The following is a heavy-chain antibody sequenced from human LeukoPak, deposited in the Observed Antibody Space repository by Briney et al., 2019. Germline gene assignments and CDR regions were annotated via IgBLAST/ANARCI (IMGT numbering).Heavy chain of an antibody. J-gene: IGHJ4*02. D-gene: IGHD2-8*01. CDR2: ISGSGGST. V-gene: IGHV3-23*01. Sequence: GGSLRLSCAASGFTFSNAWMSWVRQAPGKGLEWVSAISGSGGSTYYADSVKGRFTISRDNSKNTLYLQMNSLRAEDTAVYYCAKGIYCTNGVCYTIDYWGQGTLVTVSS. CDR3: AKGIYCTNGVCYTIDY. CDR1: GFTFSNAW.